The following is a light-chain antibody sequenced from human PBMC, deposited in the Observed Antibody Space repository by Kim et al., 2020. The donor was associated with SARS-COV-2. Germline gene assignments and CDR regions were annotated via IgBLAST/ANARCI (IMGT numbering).Light chain of an antibody. Sequence: LSPGESATLSCRASQSVSSSYLAWYQQKPGQAPRLLIYGASSRATGIPDRFSGSVSGTDFTLTISRLEPEDFAVYYCQQYGSSPYTFGQGTKLEIK. CDR1: QSVSSSY. J-gene: IGKJ2*01. CDR2: GAS. V-gene: IGKV3-20*01. CDR3: QQYGSSPYT.